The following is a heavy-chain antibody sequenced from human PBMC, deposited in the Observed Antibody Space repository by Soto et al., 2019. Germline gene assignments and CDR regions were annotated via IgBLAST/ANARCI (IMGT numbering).Heavy chain of an antibody. V-gene: IGHV1-2*02. D-gene: IGHD6-13*01. CDR2: INPNSGGT. CDR3: AYGIAAAGGWFDT. CDR1: GYTFTGYY. Sequence: ASVKVSCKASGYTFTGYYMHWVRQAPGQGLEWMGWINPNSGGTNYAQKFQGRVTMTRDTSISTAYMELSRLRSDDTAVYYCAYGIAAAGGWFDTWGQGTLVTVSS. J-gene: IGHJ5*02.